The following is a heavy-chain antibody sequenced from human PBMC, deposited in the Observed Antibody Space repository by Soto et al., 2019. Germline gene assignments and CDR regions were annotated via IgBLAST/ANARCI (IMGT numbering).Heavy chain of an antibody. D-gene: IGHD5-18*01. Sequence: GSLRLSCAASGXTFSNACMSWVRQAPGKGLEWVGRIKSKTDGGTKDYSAPVKGRFTISRDDSKNTLYLQMNSLKTEDTAVYYCTTVWIQLWFYWGQGPLVTVSS. V-gene: IGHV3-15*01. J-gene: IGHJ4*02. CDR2: IKSKTDGGTK. CDR1: GXTFSNAC. CDR3: TTVWIQLWFY.